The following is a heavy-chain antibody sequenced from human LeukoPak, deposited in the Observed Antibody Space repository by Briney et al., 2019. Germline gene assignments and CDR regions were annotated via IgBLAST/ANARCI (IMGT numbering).Heavy chain of an antibody. J-gene: IGHJ4*02. D-gene: IGHD6-19*01. Sequence: SVKVSCKASGGTFSSYAISWVRQAPGQGLEWMGGIIPIFGTANYAQKFQGRVTITADESTSTAYMELSSLRSEDTAVYYCARSGSGQWPVDYWGQGTLVTVSS. CDR1: GGTFSSYA. V-gene: IGHV1-69*13. CDR3: ARSGSGQWPVDY. CDR2: IIPIFGTA.